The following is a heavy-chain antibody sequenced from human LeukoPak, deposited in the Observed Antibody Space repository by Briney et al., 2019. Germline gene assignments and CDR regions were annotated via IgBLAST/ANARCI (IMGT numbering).Heavy chain of an antibody. V-gene: IGHV4-34*01. CDR3: ARGYCSGGSCYEQGNDY. J-gene: IGHJ4*02. Sequence: PSETLSLTCAGYGGSFSGYYWSWIRQPPGKGLEWIGEINHSGSTNYNPSLKSRVTISVDTSKNQFSLKLSSVTAADTAVYYCARGYCSGGSCYEQGNDYWGQGTLVTVSS. D-gene: IGHD2-15*01. CDR1: GGSFSGYY. CDR2: INHSGST.